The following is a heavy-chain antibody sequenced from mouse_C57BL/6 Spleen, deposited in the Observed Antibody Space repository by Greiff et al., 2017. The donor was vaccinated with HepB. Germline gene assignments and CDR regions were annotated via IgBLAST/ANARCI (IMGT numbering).Heavy chain of an antibody. CDR2: IWSDGST. CDR3: ARHLYDGYYSYYAMDY. V-gene: IGHV2-6-1*01. CDR1: GFSLTSYG. J-gene: IGHJ4*01. Sequence: QVQLKESGPGLVAPSQSLSITCTVSGFSLTSYGVHWVRQPPGKGLEWLVVIWSDGSTTYNSALKSRLSISKDNSKSQVFLKMNSLQTDDTAMYYCARHLYDGYYSYYAMDYWGQGTSVTVSS. D-gene: IGHD2-3*01.